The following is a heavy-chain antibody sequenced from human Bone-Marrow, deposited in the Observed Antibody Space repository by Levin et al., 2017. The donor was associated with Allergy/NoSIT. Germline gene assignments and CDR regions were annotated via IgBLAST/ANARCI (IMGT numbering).Heavy chain of an antibody. J-gene: IGHJ5*02. D-gene: IGHD3-22*01. V-gene: IGHV3-48*02. CDR2: ITSSGDST. CDR1: GFTFRHYT. Sequence: GESLKISCAASGFTFRHYTMNWVRQAPGKGLEWVSCITSSGDSTYYADSVKGRFTISRDNAKNSLYLQLNRLRDEDTAMYYCARDPARGYDDSNGYSRDLWGQGTLVTVSS. CDR3: ARDPARGYDDSNGYSRDL.